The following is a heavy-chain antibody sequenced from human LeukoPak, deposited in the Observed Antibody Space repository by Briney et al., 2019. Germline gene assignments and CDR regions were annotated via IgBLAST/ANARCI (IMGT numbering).Heavy chain of an antibody. J-gene: IGHJ4*02. D-gene: IGHD3-10*01. CDR1: GFTFSSYA. V-gene: IGHV3-23*01. CDR2: ISGSGGST. CDR3: AKLGYYYGSGSYYYFDY. Sequence: GSLRLSCAASGFTFSSYAMSWVRQAPGKGLEWVSAISGSGGSTYYADSVKGRFTISRDNSKNTLYLQMNSLRAEDTAVYYCAKLGYYYGSGSYYYFDYWGQGTLVTVSS.